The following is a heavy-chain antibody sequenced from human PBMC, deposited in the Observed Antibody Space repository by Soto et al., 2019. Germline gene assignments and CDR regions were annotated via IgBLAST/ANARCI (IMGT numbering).Heavy chain of an antibody. D-gene: IGHD5-12*01. Sequence: PGESLKIACKGSVYSFTSYWISWVRQMPGKGLEWMGRIDPSDSYTNYSPSFQGHVTISADKSISTAYLQWSSLKASDTAMYYCARQEEALGYSGSEYWGQGTLVTISS. CDR2: IDPSDSYT. CDR3: ARQEEALGYSGSEY. CDR1: VYSFTSYW. J-gene: IGHJ4*02. V-gene: IGHV5-10-1*01.